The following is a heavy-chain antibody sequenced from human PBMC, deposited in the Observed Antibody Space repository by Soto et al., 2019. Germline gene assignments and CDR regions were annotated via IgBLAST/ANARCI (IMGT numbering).Heavy chain of an antibody. D-gene: IGHD1-26*01. CDR1: GFTFRDYY. CDR3: AGAWGGSDRFDY. CDR2: ISGSGSYT. J-gene: IGHJ4*02. V-gene: IGHV3-11*05. Sequence: QVQFVESGGGLVKPGGSLRLSCEASGFTFRDYYMTWIRQAPGKGLEWVSHISGSGSYTNYADSLKGRFTISRDYANNAPYLHMNSLRVEDTAVYYCAGAWGGSDRFDYWGQGTLVTVSS.